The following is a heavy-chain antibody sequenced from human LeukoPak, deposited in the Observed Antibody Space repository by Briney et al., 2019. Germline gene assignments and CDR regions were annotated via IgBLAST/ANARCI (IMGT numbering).Heavy chain of an antibody. J-gene: IGHJ4*02. D-gene: IGHD3-22*01. CDR2: ISSSGSTI. CDR1: GFTFSSYE. V-gene: IGHV3-48*03. CDR3: VRVNTYYYDSNPS. Sequence: GGSLRLSCAASGFTFSSYEMNWVRQAPGKGLEWVSYISSSGSTIYYADSVKGRFTISRDNAKNSLFLQMNSLRPEDTAMYYCVRVNTYYYDSNPSWGQGTLVTVSS.